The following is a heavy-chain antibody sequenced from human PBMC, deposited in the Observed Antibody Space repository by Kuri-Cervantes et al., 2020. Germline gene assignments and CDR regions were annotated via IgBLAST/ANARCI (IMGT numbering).Heavy chain of an antibody. D-gene: IGHD3-10*01. CDR2: FSWNSGSM. CDR3: ARDRELVDWYFDL. J-gene: IGHJ2*01. CDR1: GFTFDDYA. V-gene: IGHV3-9*03. Sequence: GGSLRLSCAASGFTFDDYAMHWVRQAPGKGLGWVSGFSWNSGSMGSADSLKGRFTISRDNSKNTLYLQMGSLRAEDMAVYYCARDRELVDWYFDLWGRGTLVTVSS.